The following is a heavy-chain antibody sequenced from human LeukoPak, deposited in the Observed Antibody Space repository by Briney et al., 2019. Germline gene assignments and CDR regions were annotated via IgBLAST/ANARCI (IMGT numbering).Heavy chain of an antibody. CDR1: GGSFNNYY. J-gene: IGHJ6*03. CDR2: INHSGST. CDR3: ARGTGFGVVFNYYQYYMDV. Sequence: KPSETLSLTCAVYGGSFNNYYWSWIPKPPRTGLEWIGEINHSGSTKYNPSLKSRVTISVDTSKNQFSLKLTSVTAADTAVYYCARGTGFGVVFNYYQYYMDVWGKGTTVTVSS. V-gene: IGHV4-34*01. D-gene: IGHD3-3*01.